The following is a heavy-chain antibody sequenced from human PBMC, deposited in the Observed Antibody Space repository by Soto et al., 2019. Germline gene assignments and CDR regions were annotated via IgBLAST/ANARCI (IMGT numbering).Heavy chain of an antibody. CDR2: ISGSGGST. J-gene: IGHJ4*02. Sequence: PGVSLRLSFASSRFNFSSYAMSWFRQSPGKGLEWVSAISGSGGSTYYADSVKGRFTISRDNSKNTLYLQMNSLRAEDTAVYYCAKAPRRAWLQFFGYFDYWGQGNLVTGSS. CDR3: AKAPRRAWLQFFGYFDY. V-gene: IGHV3-23*01. CDR1: RFNFSSYA. D-gene: IGHD5-12*01.